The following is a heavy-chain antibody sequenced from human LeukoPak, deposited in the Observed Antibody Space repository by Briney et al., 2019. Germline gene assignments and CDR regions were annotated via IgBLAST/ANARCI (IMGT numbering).Heavy chain of an antibody. CDR3: AKDRESSGWYRGYFDY. J-gene: IGHJ4*02. D-gene: IGHD6-19*01. V-gene: IGHV3-30*18. Sequence: GGSLRLSCAASGFTFSSYGMHWVRQAPGKGLEWVAVISYDGSNKYYADSVKGRFTISRDNSKNTLYLQMNSLRAEDTVVYYCAKDRESSGWYRGYFDYWGQGTLVTVSS. CDR1: GFTFSSYG. CDR2: ISYDGSNK.